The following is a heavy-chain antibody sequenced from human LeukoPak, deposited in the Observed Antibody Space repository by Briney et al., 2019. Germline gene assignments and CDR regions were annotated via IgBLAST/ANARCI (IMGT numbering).Heavy chain of an antibody. D-gene: IGHD3-10*01. V-gene: IGHV4-39*07. CDR2: IFYSGST. Sequence: SETLSLTCTVSGGSISTSNYYWGWIRQPPGKGLEWIGNIFYSGSTYYSPSLKSRVTISLDTSRNQFSLKLNSVTAADTAVYYCAKSHGYGLVDIWGQGTMVTVSS. J-gene: IGHJ3*02. CDR1: GGSISTSNYY. CDR3: AKSHGYGLVDI.